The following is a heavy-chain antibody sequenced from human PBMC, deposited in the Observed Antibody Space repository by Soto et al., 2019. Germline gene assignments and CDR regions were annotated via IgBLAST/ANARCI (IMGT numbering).Heavy chain of an antibody. CDR3: ARGFRGHSSSWDYFDY. CDR2: IYYSGST. CDR1: GGSISSGGYY. V-gene: IGHV4-31*03. J-gene: IGHJ4*02. Sequence: QVQLQESGPGLVKPSQTLSLTCTVSGGSISSGGYYWSWIRQHPGKGLEWIGYIYYSGSTYYNPSLKSRVTISVDTSKNQFSLKLSSVTAADTAVYYCARGFRGHSSSWDYFDYWGQGTLVTVSS. D-gene: IGHD6-13*01.